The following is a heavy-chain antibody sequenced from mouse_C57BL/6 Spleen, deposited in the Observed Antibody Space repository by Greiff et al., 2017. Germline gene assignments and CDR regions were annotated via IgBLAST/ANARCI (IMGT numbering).Heavy chain of an antibody. CDR3: ALGYGSRSYAMDY. Sequence: QVQLQQPGAELVRPGSSVKLSCKASGYTFTSYWMHWVKQRPIQGLEWIGNIDPSDSETHYNQKFKDKATLTVDKSSSTAYMQLSSLTSEDSAVYYCALGYGSRSYAMDYWGQGTSVTVSS. V-gene: IGHV1-52*01. CDR1: GYTFTSYW. CDR2: IDPSDSET. J-gene: IGHJ4*01. D-gene: IGHD1-1*01.